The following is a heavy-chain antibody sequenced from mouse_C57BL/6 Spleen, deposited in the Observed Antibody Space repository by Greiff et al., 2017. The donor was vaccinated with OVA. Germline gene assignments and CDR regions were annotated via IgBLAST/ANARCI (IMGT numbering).Heavy chain of an antibody. CDR2: IDPSDSYT. Sequence: QVQLQQSGAELVRPGTSVKLSCKASGYTFTSYWMHWVKQRPGQGLEWIGVIDPSDSYTNYNQKFKGKATLTVDTSSSTAYMQLSSLTSEDSAVYYCARSTVVATPYFDYWGQGTTLTVSS. CDR1: GYTFTSYW. D-gene: IGHD1-1*01. CDR3: ARSTVVATPYFDY. V-gene: IGHV1-59*01. J-gene: IGHJ2*01.